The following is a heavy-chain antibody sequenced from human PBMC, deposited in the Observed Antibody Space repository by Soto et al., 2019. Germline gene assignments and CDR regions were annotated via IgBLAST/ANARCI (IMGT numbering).Heavy chain of an antibody. Sequence: VQLVQSGAEVKNSGASVKVSCKASGYTFTSYGFSWVRQAPGQGLEWMGWISASNGNTNYAQKLQGRVTMTTDTSTGTAYMELRSLRSDDTATYYCARDEGYCSSTSCYEVGDVWGQGTTVTVSS. CDR2: ISASNGNT. J-gene: IGHJ6*02. CDR1: GYTFTSYG. CDR3: ARDEGYCSSTSCYEVGDV. D-gene: IGHD2-2*01. V-gene: IGHV1-18*01.